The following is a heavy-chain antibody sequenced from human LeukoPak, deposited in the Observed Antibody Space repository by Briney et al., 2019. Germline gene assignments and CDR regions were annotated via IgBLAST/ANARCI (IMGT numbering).Heavy chain of an antibody. Sequence: GESLKISCKGSGYSFTSYWISWVRQVPGKGLEWMGRIDPSDSDTKYSPSFQGHVTISADKSISTAYLQWASLKASDTAMYYCARTPQNTALITTSLDYWGQGTLVTVSS. CDR3: ARTPQNTALITTSLDY. CDR1: GYSFTSYW. J-gene: IGHJ4*02. CDR2: IDPSDSDT. D-gene: IGHD5-18*01. V-gene: IGHV5-10-1*01.